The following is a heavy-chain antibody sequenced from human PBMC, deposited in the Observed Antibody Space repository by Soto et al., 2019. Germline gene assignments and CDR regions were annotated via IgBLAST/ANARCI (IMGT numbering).Heavy chain of an antibody. V-gene: IGHV4-59*08. J-gene: IGHJ4*01. CDR3: AISGGNSVDFDY. CDR2: MHYNGYT. D-gene: IGHD2-21*02. Sequence: SETLSLTCTVSGGSFSPNYWAWIRQPPGKGLEWIGYMHYNGYTSYNPSLRSRVTISVDTSKNQFSLKLSSVTAADTAVYYCAISGGNSVDFDYWRHATLVTVSS. CDR1: GGSFSPNY.